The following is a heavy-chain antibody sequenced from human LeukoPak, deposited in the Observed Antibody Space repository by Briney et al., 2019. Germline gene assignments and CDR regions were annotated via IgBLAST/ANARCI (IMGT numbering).Heavy chain of an antibody. Sequence: PSETLSLTCTVSGSSISSGGYYWSWIRQPAGKGLEWIGRIYTSGSTNYNPSLKSRVTMSVDTSKNQFSLKLSSVTAADTAVYYCARDYSGYDSSWFDPWGQGTLVTVSS. CDR3: ARDYSGYDSSWFDP. CDR2: IYTSGST. V-gene: IGHV4-61*02. J-gene: IGHJ5*02. CDR1: GSSISSGGYY. D-gene: IGHD5-12*01.